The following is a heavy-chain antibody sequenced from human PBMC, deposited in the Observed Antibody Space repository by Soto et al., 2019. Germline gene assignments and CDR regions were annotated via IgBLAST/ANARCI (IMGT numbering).Heavy chain of an antibody. V-gene: IGHV1-46*01. CDR2: INPSGGST. Sequence: ASVKVSCKASGYTFTSYYMHCVRQAPGQGLEWMGIINPSGGSTSYAQKFQGRVTMTRDTSTSTVYMELSSLRSEDTAVYYCARDRIAVAGTAFLRYNWFDPWGQGTLVTVSS. CDR1: GYTFTSYY. CDR3: ARDRIAVAGTAFLRYNWFDP. J-gene: IGHJ5*02. D-gene: IGHD6-19*01.